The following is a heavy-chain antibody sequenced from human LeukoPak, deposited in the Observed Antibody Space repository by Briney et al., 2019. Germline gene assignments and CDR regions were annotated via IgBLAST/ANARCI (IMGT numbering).Heavy chain of an antibody. CDR3: ARALGYSYGYAVDY. CDR2: IYSGGST. J-gene: IGHJ4*02. V-gene: IGHV3-53*01. Sequence: GGSLRLSCAASAFTVSINYMSWVRQAPGKGLEWVSVIYSGGSTYYADSVKGRFTISGDNAKNSLYLQMNSLRAEDTAVYYCARALGYSYGYAVDYWGQGTLVTVSS. CDR1: AFTVSINY. D-gene: IGHD5-18*01.